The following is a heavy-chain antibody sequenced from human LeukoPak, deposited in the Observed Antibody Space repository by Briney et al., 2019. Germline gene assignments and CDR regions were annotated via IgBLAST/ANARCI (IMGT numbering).Heavy chain of an antibody. D-gene: IGHD3-9*01. CDR3: FQAEDGIRDFDWLLPYFDY. CDR1: GFTFSSYG. V-gene: IGHV3-7*01. CDR2: IKQDGSEK. Sequence: GGSLRLSCAAPGFTFSSYGKTWVRQAPAKALERVANIKQDGSEKYYVVSVKGRFIISRDNAKNSLYLQMNSLRAEDTAVYFFFQAEDGIRDFDWLLPYFDYWGQGTLVTVSA. J-gene: IGHJ4*02.